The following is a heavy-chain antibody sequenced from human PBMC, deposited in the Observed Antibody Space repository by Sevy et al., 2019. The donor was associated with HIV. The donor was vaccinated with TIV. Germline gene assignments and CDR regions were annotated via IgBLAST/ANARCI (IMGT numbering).Heavy chain of an antibody. V-gene: IGHV5-51*01. D-gene: IGHD1-1*01. CDR3: ARATAGTAPHYSYYTMDV. CDR2: IYPGDSDS. CDR1: GYIFTNYW. J-gene: IGHJ6*02. Sequence: GESLKISCKGSGYIFTNYWIGWVRQLPGKGLEWMGVIYPGDSDSRYSPSFQDQVTMSADKSISTAYLQWSSLKASDTAIYFCARATAGTAPHYSYYTMDVWGQGTTVTVSS.